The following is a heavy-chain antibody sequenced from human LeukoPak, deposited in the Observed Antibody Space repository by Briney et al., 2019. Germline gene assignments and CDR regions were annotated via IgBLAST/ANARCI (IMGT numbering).Heavy chain of an antibody. CDR1: GGTFSSYA. Sequence: SVKVSCKASGGTFSSYAISWVRQAPGQGLEWMGGIIPIFGTANYAQKFQGRVTITADESTSTAYMELSSLRSEDTAVYYCAREGSSSWSYYYYGMDVWGQGTTVTVSS. V-gene: IGHV1-69*13. D-gene: IGHD6-13*01. CDR2: IIPIFGTA. J-gene: IGHJ6*02. CDR3: AREGSSSWSYYYYGMDV.